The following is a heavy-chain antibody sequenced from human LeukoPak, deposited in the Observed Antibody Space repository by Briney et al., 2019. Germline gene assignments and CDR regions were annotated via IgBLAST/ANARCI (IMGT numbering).Heavy chain of an antibody. V-gene: IGHV1-3*01. CDR1: GYTFTSYA. Sequence: GASVKVSCKASGYTFTSYAMHWVRQAPGQRLEWMGWINAGNGNTKYSQKFQGRVTITRDTSASTAYMELSSLRSEDTAVYYCATRAVAGIHLTYWGQGTLVTVS. CDR3: ATRAVAGIHLTY. J-gene: IGHJ4*02. D-gene: IGHD6-19*01. CDR2: INAGNGNT.